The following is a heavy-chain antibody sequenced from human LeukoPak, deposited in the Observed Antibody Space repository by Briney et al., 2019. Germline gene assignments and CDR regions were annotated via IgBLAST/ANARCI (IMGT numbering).Heavy chain of an antibody. CDR3: ARASDDWFDP. CDR2: SYHSGSS. D-gene: IGHD6-6*01. CDR1: GGSISSCGYC. V-gene: IGHV4-30-2*01. J-gene: IGHJ5*02. Sequence: SQPLSLTCAASGGSISSCGYCWSWIRQPPGKGLEWIGYSYHSGSSYYNPSLKSRVNISVDRSKNQCSLKLRSVTGADTAVYYCARASDDWFDPWGQETLVTVSS.